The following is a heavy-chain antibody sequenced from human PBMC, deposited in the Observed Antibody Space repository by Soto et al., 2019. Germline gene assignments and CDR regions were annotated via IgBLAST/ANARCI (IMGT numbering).Heavy chain of an antibody. Sequence: ASVKVSCKASRYTFTSYDINWVRQATGQGLEWKGWMNPNSGNTGYAQKFQGRVTMTRNTSISTAYMELSSLRSEDTAVYYFARAYSSSWYVHPDYYYYYMDVWGKGTTVTVSS. CDR2: MNPNSGNT. CDR1: RYTFTSYD. D-gene: IGHD6-13*01. CDR3: ARAYSSSWYVHPDYYYYYMDV. V-gene: IGHV1-8*01. J-gene: IGHJ6*03.